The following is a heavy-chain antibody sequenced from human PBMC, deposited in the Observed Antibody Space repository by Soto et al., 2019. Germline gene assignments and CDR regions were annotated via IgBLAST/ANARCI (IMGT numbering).Heavy chain of an antibody. CDR3: ARTGYSSGWYKAAFDI. V-gene: IGHV4-34*01. Sequence: QVQLQQWGAGLLKPSETLSLTCAVYGGSFSGYYWSWIRQPPGKGLEWIGEINHSGSTNYNPSLKSRVTISVATSKNQFSLKLSSVTAADTAVYFCARTGYSSGWYKAAFDIWGQGTMVTVSS. J-gene: IGHJ3*02. CDR1: GGSFSGYY. D-gene: IGHD6-19*01. CDR2: INHSGST.